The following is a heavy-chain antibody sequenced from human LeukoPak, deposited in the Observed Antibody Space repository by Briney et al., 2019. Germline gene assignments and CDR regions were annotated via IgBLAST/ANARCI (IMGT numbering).Heavy chain of an antibody. Sequence: SETLSLTCAVYGASLSDYYWSWMRQPPGKGLQWIGEVAHKGPTVYSPTLNRKYNPSFKSRVTMSVDTSNNQFSLRLSSVAAADTAVYYCARGIRMPTIPPAEAYYFDYWGQGTLVTVSS. V-gene: IGHV4-34*01. D-gene: IGHD5-24*01. CDR2: VAHKGPT. J-gene: IGHJ4*02. CDR3: ARGIRMPTIPPAEAYYFDY. CDR1: GASLSDYY.